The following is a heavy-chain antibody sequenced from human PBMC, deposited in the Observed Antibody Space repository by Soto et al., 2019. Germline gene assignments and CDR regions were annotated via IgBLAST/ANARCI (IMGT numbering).Heavy chain of an antibody. D-gene: IGHD3-22*01. CDR3: ARAYYHDSTAGDYYYGMDV. V-gene: IGHV4-59*01. J-gene: IGHJ6*02. CDR2: IYYSGST. CDR1: GGSISSYY. Sequence: SETLSLTCTVSGGSISSYYWSWIRQPPGKGLEWIGYIYYSGSTNYNPSLKSRVTISVDTSKNLFSLKLSSVTAADTAVYYCARAYYHDSTAGDYYYGMDVWGQGTTVTVSS.